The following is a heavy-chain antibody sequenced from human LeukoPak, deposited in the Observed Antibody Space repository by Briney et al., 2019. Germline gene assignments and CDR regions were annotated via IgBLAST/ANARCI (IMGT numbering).Heavy chain of an antibody. D-gene: IGHD3-3*01. V-gene: IGHV3-30*02. CDR3: AKVPYYDFWSGYRGYYYYYMDV. CDR1: GFTFSSYG. CDR2: IRYDGSNK. J-gene: IGHJ6*03. Sequence: GGSLRLSCAASGFTFSSYGMHWVRQAPGKGLEWVAFIRYDGSNKYYADSVKGRFTISRDNSKNTLYLQMNSLRAEDTAVYYCAKVPYYDFWSGYRGYYYYYMDVWGKGTTVTVSS.